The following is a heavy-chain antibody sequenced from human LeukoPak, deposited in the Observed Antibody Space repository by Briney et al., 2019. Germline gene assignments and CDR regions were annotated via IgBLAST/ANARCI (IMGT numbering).Heavy chain of an antibody. J-gene: IGHJ5*02. D-gene: IGHD3-16*01. CDR1: GFTVSSNY. CDR3: ARDRRETMITFGGVMTTGWFDP. V-gene: IGHV3-53*01. Sequence: WGSLRLSCAASGFTVSSNYMSWVRQAPGKGLEWVSVIYSGGSTYYADSVKGRFTISRDNSKNTLYLQMNSLRAEDTAVYYCARDRRETMITFGGVMTTGWFDPWGQGTLVTVSS. CDR2: IYSGGST.